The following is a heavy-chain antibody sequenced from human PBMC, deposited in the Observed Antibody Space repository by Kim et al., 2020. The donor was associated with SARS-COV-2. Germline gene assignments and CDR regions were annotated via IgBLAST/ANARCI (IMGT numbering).Heavy chain of an antibody. V-gene: IGHV4-34*01. CDR3: ARDGGVRGAIGGDY. CDR1: GGSLSGYY. J-gene: IGHJ4*02. D-gene: IGHD3-10*01. CDR2: INHSGST. Sequence: SETLSLTCAVYGGSLSGYYWSWIRQPPGKGLEWIGEINHSGSTNYNPSLKSRVTISVDTSKNQFSLKLSSVTAADTAVYYCARDGGVRGAIGGDYWGQGTLVTVSS.